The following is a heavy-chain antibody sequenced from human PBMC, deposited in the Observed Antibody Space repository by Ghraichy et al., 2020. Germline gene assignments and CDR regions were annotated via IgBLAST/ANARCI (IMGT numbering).Heavy chain of an antibody. CDR1: GYTFTGYS. V-gene: IGHV1-2*06. CDR3: ARVMAYSVGDY. D-gene: IGHD1-26*01. Sequence: ASVKVSCKASGYTFTGYSMYWVRQAPGQGLEWMGRIDPNSGGTNYAQKFQGRVTMTRDTSISTAYMELSRVRSDDTAVYYCARVMAYSVGDYWGQGTLVTVSS. J-gene: IGHJ4*02. CDR2: IDPNSGGT.